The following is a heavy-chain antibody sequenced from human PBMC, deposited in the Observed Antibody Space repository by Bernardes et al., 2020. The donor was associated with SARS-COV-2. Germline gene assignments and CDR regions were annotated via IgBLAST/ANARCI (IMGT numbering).Heavy chain of an antibody. V-gene: IGHV3-21*01. CDR1: GFGFHNYN. J-gene: IGHJ3*02. D-gene: IGHD1-26*01. CDR2: ISLSTTYI. Sequence: GGSLRLSCAASGFGFHNYNMNWVRQAPGKGLEWVSSISLSTTYIYYADSVRGRFTVSRDNAKNSLFLQMSSLRVEDTAVYYCARKNAVGSGGDAFDIWGQGTMVTVSS. CDR3: ARKNAVGSGGDAFDI.